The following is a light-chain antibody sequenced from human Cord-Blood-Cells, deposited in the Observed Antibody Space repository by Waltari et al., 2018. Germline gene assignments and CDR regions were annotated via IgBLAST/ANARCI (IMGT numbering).Light chain of an antibody. J-gene: IGKJ4*01. V-gene: IGKV1-39*01. CDR1: QRISSY. CDR3: QQSYSTPPVT. CDR2: AAS. Sequence: DIQLIQFPSSLSASVGDIVTIPYRASQRISSYLNWYQQKPGKAPKLLIYAASSLQSGVPSRFSGSGSGTEFTITISSLQHEDFATYYCQQSYSTPPVTFGGGTKVEIK.